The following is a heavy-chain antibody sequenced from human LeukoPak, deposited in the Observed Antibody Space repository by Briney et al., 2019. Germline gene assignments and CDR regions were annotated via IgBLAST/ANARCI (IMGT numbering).Heavy chain of an antibody. V-gene: IGHV3-30*02. CDR1: GFTLSNYG. J-gene: IGHJ4*02. Sequence: AGSLRLSSAASGFTLSNYGMHWVRQAPRKGLEWVASIRYDGSNKYYADSVKGRFTISRDNSKNTLYLQMNSLRAEDTAVYYCAKTTYSSSWYTSSWGQGTLVTVSS. CDR3: AKTTYSSSWYTSS. CDR2: IRYDGSNK. D-gene: IGHD6-13*01.